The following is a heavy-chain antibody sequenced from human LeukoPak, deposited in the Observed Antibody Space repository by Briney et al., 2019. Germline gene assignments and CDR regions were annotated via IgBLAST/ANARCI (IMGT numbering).Heavy chain of an antibody. Sequence: GGSLRLSCAASGFTFSSSAMSWVRQAPGKGLEWVSAISGGGDITYYADSVTGRFTISRDNSKDTLFLQMHSLRPGDTAVYYCVREDTPATANYWGQGTLATISS. J-gene: IGHJ4*02. D-gene: IGHD2-21*02. V-gene: IGHV3-23*01. CDR1: GFTFSSSA. CDR3: VREDTPATANY. CDR2: ISGGGDIT.